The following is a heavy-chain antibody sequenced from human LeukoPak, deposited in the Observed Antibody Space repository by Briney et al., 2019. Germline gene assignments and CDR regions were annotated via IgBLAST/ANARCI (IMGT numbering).Heavy chain of an antibody. V-gene: IGHV3-11*01. Sequence: GGSLRLSCAASGFTFSDYYMSWIRQAPGKGLEWVSYISSSGSTIYYADSVKGRFTISRDNAKNSLYLQMNSLRAEDTAVYYCARVPPQMNYGGQEQDYGMDVWGQGTTVTVSS. D-gene: IGHD4-23*01. J-gene: IGHJ6*02. CDR1: GFTFSDYY. CDR2: ISSSGSTI. CDR3: ARVPPQMNYGGQEQDYGMDV.